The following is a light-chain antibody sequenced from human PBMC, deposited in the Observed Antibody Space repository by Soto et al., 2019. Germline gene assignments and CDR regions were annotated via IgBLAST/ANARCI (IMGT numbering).Light chain of an antibody. Sequence: DTQMTQSPSSLSASVGDRVTITCQASQGIAKYLHWYQQKPGKAPKLLIYHASNLQTGVPSRFSGSGSGTDVTITISSLQPEDIATYYCQPSDNLPLTFGGGTKVEI. V-gene: IGKV1-33*01. CDR2: HAS. CDR3: QPSDNLPLT. J-gene: IGKJ4*01. CDR1: QGIAKY.